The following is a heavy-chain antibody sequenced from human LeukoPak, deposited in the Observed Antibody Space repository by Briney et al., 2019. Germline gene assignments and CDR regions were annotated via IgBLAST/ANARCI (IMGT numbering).Heavy chain of an antibody. D-gene: IGHD3-16*02. CDR1: GYTFTGYY. Sequence: ASVKVSCKASGYTFTGYYMHWVRQAPGQGLEWMGWINPNSGGTNYAQKFQGRVTMTRDTSISTAYMELSRLRSDDTAVYYCARDQIITSQSIVIEVSGRNFDYWGQGTLVTVSS. CDR2: INPNSGGT. CDR3: ARDQIITSQSIVIEVSGRNFDY. J-gene: IGHJ4*02. V-gene: IGHV1-2*02.